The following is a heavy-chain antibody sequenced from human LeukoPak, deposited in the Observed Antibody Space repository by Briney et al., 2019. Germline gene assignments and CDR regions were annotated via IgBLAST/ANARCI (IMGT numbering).Heavy chain of an antibody. V-gene: IGHV3-23*01. Sequence: PGGSLRLSCAASGFTFSSYAMSWVRQAQGKGLEWVSALSNIGGSTYYADSVKGRFTISRDNSKSTLYLQMNRLKAEDTAAYYCAKGRTAGGYFDYWGQGTLVTVS. CDR2: LSNIGGST. CDR3: AKGRTAGGYFDY. D-gene: IGHD3-22*01. J-gene: IGHJ4*02. CDR1: GFTFSSYA.